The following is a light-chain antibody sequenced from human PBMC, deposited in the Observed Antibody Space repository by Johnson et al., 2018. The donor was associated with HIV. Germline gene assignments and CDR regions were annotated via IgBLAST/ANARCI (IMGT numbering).Light chain of an antibody. V-gene: IGLV1-51*01. CDR3: GTWDSSLSAVV. CDR2: DNN. CDR1: SSNIGNNY. Sequence: QSVLTQPPSVSAAPGQKVTISCSGSSSNIGNNYVSWYQQLPGTAPKLLIYDNNKRPSGIPDRFYGSKSGTSATLGITGLQTGDEADYYCGTWDSSLSAVVFGTGTKVTVL. J-gene: IGLJ1*01.